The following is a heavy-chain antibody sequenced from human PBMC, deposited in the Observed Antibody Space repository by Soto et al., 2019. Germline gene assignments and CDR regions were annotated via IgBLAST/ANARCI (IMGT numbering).Heavy chain of an antibody. CDR3: ARDQSGYCTNGVCSPYFDY. D-gene: IGHD2-8*01. CDR2: IYYSGST. CDR1: GGTISSGGDY. J-gene: IGHJ4*02. Sequence: SETLSLTCTVAGGTISSGGDYWSWISQHPGKGLEWIGYIYYSGSTYYNPSLKSRVTISVDTSKNQFSLKLSSVTAADTAVYYCARDQSGYCTNGVCSPYFDYWGQGTLVTVSS. V-gene: IGHV4-31*03.